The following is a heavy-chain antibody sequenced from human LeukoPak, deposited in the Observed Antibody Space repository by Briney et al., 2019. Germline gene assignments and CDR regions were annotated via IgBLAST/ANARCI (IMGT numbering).Heavy chain of an antibody. CDR1: GGSISSSSYY. Sequence: PSETLALTCTVSGGSISSSSYYWGWIRQPPGKGLEWIGSIYYSGSTYYNPSLKSRVTISVDTSKNQFSLKLSSVTAADTAVYYSARDTVEYHYYDSSGYFRLDYWGQGTLVTVSS. CDR2: IYYSGST. V-gene: IGHV4-39*07. J-gene: IGHJ4*02. D-gene: IGHD3-22*01. CDR3: ARDTVEYHYYDSSGYFRLDY.